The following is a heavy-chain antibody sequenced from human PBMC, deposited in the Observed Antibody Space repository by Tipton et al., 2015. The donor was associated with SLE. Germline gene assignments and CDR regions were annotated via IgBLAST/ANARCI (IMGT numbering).Heavy chain of an antibody. Sequence: QLVQSGAEVKKPGESLEISCKGFGYRFANYWIAWVRQMPGKGLEWMGIIYPGDSDTRYSPSFQGQVTISADKSISTAYLQWSSLKASDTAMYYCASHLPYYDFWSGYHAFDIWGQGTMVTVSS. D-gene: IGHD3-3*01. V-gene: IGHV5-51*01. CDR2: IYPGDSDT. J-gene: IGHJ3*02. CDR3: ASHLPYYDFWSGYHAFDI. CDR1: GYRFANYW.